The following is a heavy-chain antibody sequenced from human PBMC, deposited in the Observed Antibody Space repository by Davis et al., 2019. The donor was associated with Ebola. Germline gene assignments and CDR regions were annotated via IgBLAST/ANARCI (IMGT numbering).Heavy chain of an antibody. CDR1: GFTFSNYA. V-gene: IGHV3-23*01. CDR2: ITTTVGRS. Sequence: GESLKISCAASGFTFSNYAMSWVRQAPGKGLEFVSYITTTVGRSYYADFVRGRFTVSRDNAKNSVFLQMNSLRAEDTAVYYCARDSGIFGDYYFDSWGQGTLVTVSS. J-gene: IGHJ4*02. D-gene: IGHD3-10*02. CDR3: ARDSGIFGDYYFDS.